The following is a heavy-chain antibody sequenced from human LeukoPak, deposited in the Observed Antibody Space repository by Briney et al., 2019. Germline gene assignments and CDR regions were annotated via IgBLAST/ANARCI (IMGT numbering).Heavy chain of an antibody. CDR2: INSDGSNT. V-gene: IGHV3-74*01. Sequence: GGSLRLSCAASGFTFSDSGMHWVRQASGKGLGWVSRINSDGSNTNYADSVKGRFTISRDNAKNTLYLQMNSLRAEDTAVYYCAELGITMIGGVWGKGTTVTISS. J-gene: IGHJ6*04. CDR1: GFTFSDSG. D-gene: IGHD3-10*02. CDR3: AELGITMIGGV.